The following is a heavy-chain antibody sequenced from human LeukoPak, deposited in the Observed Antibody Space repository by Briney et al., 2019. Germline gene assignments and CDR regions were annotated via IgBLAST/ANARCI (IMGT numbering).Heavy chain of an antibody. J-gene: IGHJ4*02. Sequence: PGGSLRLSCAASGSTFSSYAMSWVRQAPGKGLEWVSAISGSGGSTYYADSVKGRFTISRDNSKNTLYLQMNSLRAEDTAVYYCASRRSYYYGSGLTFDYWGQGTLVTVSS. V-gene: IGHV3-23*01. CDR1: GSTFSSYA. CDR2: ISGSGGST. CDR3: ASRRSYYYGSGLTFDY. D-gene: IGHD3-10*01.